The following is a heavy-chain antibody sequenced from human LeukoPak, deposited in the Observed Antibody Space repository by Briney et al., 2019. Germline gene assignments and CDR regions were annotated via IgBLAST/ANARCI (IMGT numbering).Heavy chain of an antibody. CDR3: AKDPTMIVVVIPDY. V-gene: IGHV3-23*01. CDR1: GLTFSSYA. J-gene: IGHJ4*02. D-gene: IGHD3-22*01. CDR2: ILGSGGST. Sequence: GRSLRLSCAVSGLTFSSYAMSWVRHPPGEVREWVSAILGSGGSTYYADSVKGRLTLSRDNSKNTLYLQMNSLRAEDTAVYYCAKDPTMIVVVIPDYWGQGTLVTVSS.